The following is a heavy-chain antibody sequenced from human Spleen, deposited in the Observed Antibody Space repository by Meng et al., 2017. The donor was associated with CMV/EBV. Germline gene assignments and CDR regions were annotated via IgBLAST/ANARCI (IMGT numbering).Heavy chain of an antibody. CDR2: VYYSGST. CDR1: GVSISSYY. Sequence: SETLSLTCTVSGVSISSYYWTWIRQPPGKGLEWIGYVYYSGSTNYNPSLKSRVTISLDTSMSQFSLKLSSVTAADTAVYYCARQGGGANWFDPWGQGTLVTVSS. J-gene: IGHJ5*02. CDR3: ARQGGGANWFDP. V-gene: IGHV4-59*01. D-gene: IGHD3-16*01.